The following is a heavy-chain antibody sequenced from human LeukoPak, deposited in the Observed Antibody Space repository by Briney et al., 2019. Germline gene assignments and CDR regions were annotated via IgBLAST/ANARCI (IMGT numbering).Heavy chain of an antibody. J-gene: IGHJ4*02. D-gene: IGHD1-26*01. CDR1: GFTFSSYD. Sequence: SGGSLRLSCAVSGFTFSSYDMHWVPQAPGKGLEWVTVISYDGSNKYYGDSVKGRFTISRDNSKNTLYLKMNSLRAEDTAVYYCAKEGSNGDFDYWGQGTLVTVSS. CDR2: ISYDGSNK. V-gene: IGHV3-30*18. CDR3: AKEGSNGDFDY.